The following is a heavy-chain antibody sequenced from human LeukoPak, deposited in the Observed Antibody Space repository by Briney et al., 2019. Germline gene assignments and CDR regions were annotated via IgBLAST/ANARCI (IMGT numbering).Heavy chain of an antibody. CDR3: ARHVVVVALFDY. D-gene: IGHD2-15*01. Sequence: SETLSLTCTLSGGSVTSSSYFWGWIRQPPGKGLEWIGSISYSGATYYNPSLKSRVSISVHTSKNQFSLKLSSVTAADTAVYYCARHVVVVALFDYWGQGTLVTVSS. J-gene: IGHJ4*02. CDR2: ISYSGAT. CDR1: GGSVTSSSYF. V-gene: IGHV4-39*01.